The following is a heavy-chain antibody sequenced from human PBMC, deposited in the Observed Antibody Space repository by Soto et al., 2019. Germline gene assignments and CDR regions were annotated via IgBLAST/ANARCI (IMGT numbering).Heavy chain of an antibody. CDR3: ARDLGTARAPFDY. CDR1: GVTFSSYA. CDR2: ISDSGGST. J-gene: IGHJ4*02. Sequence: XGSLILSFAAAGVTFSSYAMSWVRQAPGKGLEWVSAISDSGGSTYNADSVKGRFTISRDNSKNTLYLQVNSLRAEDTAVYYCARDLGTARAPFDYRGQGTLVTVS. V-gene: IGHV3-23*01.